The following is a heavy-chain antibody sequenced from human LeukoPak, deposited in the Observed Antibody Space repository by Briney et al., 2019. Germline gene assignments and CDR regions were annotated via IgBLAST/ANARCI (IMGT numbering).Heavy chain of an antibody. V-gene: IGHV4-4*07. D-gene: IGHD2-2*01. CDR3: ARAPGYCSTTSCEYYYYMDV. CDR1: GASLISYY. J-gene: IGHJ6*03. CDR2: VYTSGTT. Sequence: SETLSLTCTVSGASLISYYWSWIRQPAGKGLEWIGRVYTSGTTNYNPSLKSRVTISIDPSKNQFSLEVSSVTAADTAVYYCARAPGYCSTTSCEYYYYMDVWGKGTTVTVSS.